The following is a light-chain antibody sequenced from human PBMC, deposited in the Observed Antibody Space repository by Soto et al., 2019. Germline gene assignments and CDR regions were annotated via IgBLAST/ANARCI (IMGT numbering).Light chain of an antibody. CDR1: QSVSNNY. Sequence: LTQSPCTVSLYPGERATITCRASQSVSNNYLAWYQQKPGQAPRLLIYVASRRPTGVPDRFIGSGSGTDFTLTISSLQPDDFAHYYCQQRSNWSRTFGQGTKVDIK. V-gene: IGKV3D-20*02. CDR3: QQRSNWSRT. J-gene: IGKJ1*01. CDR2: VAS.